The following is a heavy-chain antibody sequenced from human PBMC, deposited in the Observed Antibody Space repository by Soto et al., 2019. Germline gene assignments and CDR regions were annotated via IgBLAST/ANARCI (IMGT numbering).Heavy chain of an antibody. V-gene: IGHV3-74*03. J-gene: IGHJ4*02. CDR1: GFVFSMYW. CDR2: INEDGSTT. Sequence: GGPLRLSVSASGFVFSMYWMHWVRQVPGKRPVWLARINEDGSTTTYADYVTGRFTISRDTDKNTLYLQLDSLRVEDSALYYCTRGPRPSSSGTGAYWGQGSLVTVSS. D-gene: IGHD1-26*01. CDR3: TRGPRPSSSGTGAY.